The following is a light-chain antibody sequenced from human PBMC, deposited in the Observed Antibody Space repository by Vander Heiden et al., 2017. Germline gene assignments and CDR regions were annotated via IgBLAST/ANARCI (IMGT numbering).Light chain of an antibody. J-gene: IGLJ1*01. Sequence: SVLTQPPSVSAAPGQKVTISCPGSSSNIGNNYGDWYQQLTGTAHKLLIYDNNKRPAGSAARFSGSKSGTAATLGITGRQTGDEADYYCGTWDSSRSAVFGTGTKVTVL. CDR1: SSNIGNNY. V-gene: IGLV1-51*01. CDR2: DNN. CDR3: GTWDSSRSAV.